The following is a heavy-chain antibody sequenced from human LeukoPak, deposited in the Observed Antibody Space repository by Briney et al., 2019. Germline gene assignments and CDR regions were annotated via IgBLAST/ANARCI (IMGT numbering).Heavy chain of an antibody. J-gene: IGHJ4*02. CDR2: IRSKANSYAT. Sequence: PGWSLRLSRAASGFTFSGSAMHWVRQASGKGLEWVGRIRSKANSYATAYAASVKGRFTISRDDSKNTAYLQMNSLRTEDTAVYYCTTLRIYCSGGSREIDYWGQGTLVTVSS. CDR1: GFTFSGSA. V-gene: IGHV3-73*01. D-gene: IGHD2-15*01. CDR3: TTLRIYCSGGSREIDY.